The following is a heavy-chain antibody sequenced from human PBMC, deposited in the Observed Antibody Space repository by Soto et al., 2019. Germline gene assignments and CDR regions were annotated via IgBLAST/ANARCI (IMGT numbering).Heavy chain of an antibody. D-gene: IGHD6-19*01. CDR3: ARQSPWLAPPDP. J-gene: IGHJ5*02. Sequence: PGESLKISCKGSGYSFTSNWISWVRQMPGKGLEWMGRIDPSDSYTNYSPSFQGHVTISADKSISTAYLQWSSLKASDTAMYYCARQSPWLAPPDPWGQGTLVTSPQ. CDR2: IDPSDSYT. CDR1: GYSFTSNW. V-gene: IGHV5-10-1*01.